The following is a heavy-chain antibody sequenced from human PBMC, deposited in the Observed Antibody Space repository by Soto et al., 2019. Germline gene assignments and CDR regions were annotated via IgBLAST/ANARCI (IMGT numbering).Heavy chain of an antibody. V-gene: IGHV3-30-3*01. CDR3: AREGGVVVAATWCYFDY. CDR1: GFTFSSYA. CDR2: ISYDGSNK. Sequence: QVQLVESGGGVVQPGRSLRLSCAASGFTFSSYAMHWVRQAPGKGLEWVAVISYDGSNKYYADSVKGRFTISRDNSKNTRYLQMNSLRAEDTAVYYCAREGGVVVAATWCYFDYWGQGTLVTVSS. D-gene: IGHD2-15*01. J-gene: IGHJ4*02.